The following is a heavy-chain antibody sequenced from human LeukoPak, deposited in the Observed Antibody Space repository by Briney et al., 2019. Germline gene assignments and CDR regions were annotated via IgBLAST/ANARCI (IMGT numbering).Heavy chain of an antibody. CDR1: GGSISSYS. V-gene: IGHV4-59*08. CDR3: ARHPRYYYDSSGCQGNWFDP. Sequence: KPWETLSLTCTVSGGSISSYSWRWIRQPPGKGLEWMGYIYYSGSNNYNPSLKSRVTISVDTSKNQFSLKLSSVTAADTAVYHCARHPRYYYDSSGCQGNWFDPWGQGTLVTVSS. J-gene: IGHJ5*02. D-gene: IGHD3-22*01. CDR2: IYYSGSN.